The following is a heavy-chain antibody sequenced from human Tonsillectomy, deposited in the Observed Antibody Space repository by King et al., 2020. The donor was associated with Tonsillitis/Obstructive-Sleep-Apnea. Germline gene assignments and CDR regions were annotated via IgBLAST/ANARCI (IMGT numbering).Heavy chain of an antibody. V-gene: IGHV4-34*01. J-gene: IGHJ4*02. D-gene: IGHD4-11*01. Sequence: VQLQQWGAGLLKPSETLSLTCAVYGGSFSGYYWSWIRQPPGKGLEWIGEINHSGSTNYNPSLKSRVTISVDTSKNKFSLKLSSVTAADTAVYYCASGAPTVTTHFDHWGQGTLVTVSS. CDR1: GGSFSGYY. CDR3: ASGAPTVTTHFDH. CDR2: INHSGST.